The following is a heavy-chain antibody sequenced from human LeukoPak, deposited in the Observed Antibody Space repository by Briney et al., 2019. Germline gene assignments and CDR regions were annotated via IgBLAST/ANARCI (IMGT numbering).Heavy chain of an antibody. Sequence: GASVKVSCKASGYTFTGYYMHWVRQAPGQGLEWMGWINPNSGGTNYAQKFQGRVTMTRDTSISTAYMELSRLRSDDTAVYYCARRGRQWLVGGWFDPWGQGTLVTVSS. CDR2: INPNSGGT. J-gene: IGHJ5*02. V-gene: IGHV1-2*02. CDR3: ARRGRQWLVGGWFDP. D-gene: IGHD6-19*01. CDR1: GYTFTGYY.